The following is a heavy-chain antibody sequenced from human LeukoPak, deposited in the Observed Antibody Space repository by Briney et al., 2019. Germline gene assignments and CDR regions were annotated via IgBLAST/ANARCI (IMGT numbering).Heavy chain of an antibody. CDR1: GFTFSSYS. D-gene: IGHD3-22*01. J-gene: IGHJ3*02. V-gene: IGHV3-21*01. CDR2: ISSSSSYI. CDR3: ASDRVTYDSSGYYSEGDAFDI. Sequence: GGSLRLSCAASGFTFSSYSMNWVRQAPGKGLEWVSSISSSSSYIYYADSVKGRFTISRDNAKNSLYLQMNSLRAEDTAVYYCASDRVTYDSSGYYSEGDAFDIWGQGTMVTVSS.